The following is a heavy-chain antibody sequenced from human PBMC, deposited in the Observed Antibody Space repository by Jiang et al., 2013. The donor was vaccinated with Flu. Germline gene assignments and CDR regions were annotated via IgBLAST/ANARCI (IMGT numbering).Heavy chain of an antibody. V-gene: IGHV1-3*01. D-gene: IGHD5-18*01. CDR2: INAGNGNT. CDR1: GYTFTSYA. CDR3: ATTSPGRHTAMGYYFDY. Sequence: GAEVKKPGASVKVSCKASGYTFTSYAMHWVRQAPGQRLEWMGWINAGNGNTKYSQKFQGRVTITRDTSASTAYMELSSLRSEDTAVYYCATTSPGRHTAMGYYFDYWGQGTLVTVSS. J-gene: IGHJ4*02.